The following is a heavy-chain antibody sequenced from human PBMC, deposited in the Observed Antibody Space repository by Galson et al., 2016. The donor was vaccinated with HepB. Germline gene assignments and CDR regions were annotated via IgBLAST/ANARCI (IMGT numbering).Heavy chain of an antibody. D-gene: IGHD3-22*01. Sequence: SLRLSCAASGFTFDSYALHWVRQAPGKGLEWLALISYDGSKKYYADSVKGRFTISRDNAKNTLYLQMNSLRTEDTATYYCARDPSGITLIVVAMGYSYGLDVWGQGTTVTVS. V-gene: IGHV3-30-3*01. CDR3: ARDPSGITLIVVAMGYSYGLDV. CDR2: ISYDGSKK. CDR1: GFTFDSYA. J-gene: IGHJ6*02.